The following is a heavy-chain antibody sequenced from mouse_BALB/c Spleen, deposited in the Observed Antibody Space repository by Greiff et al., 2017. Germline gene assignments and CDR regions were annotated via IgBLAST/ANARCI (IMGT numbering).Heavy chain of an antibody. V-gene: IGHV2-9*02. D-gene: IGHD1-1*01. CDR2: IWAGGST. Sequence: VQRVESGPGLVAPSQSLSITCTVSGFSLTSYGVHWVRQPPGKGLEWLGVIWAGGSTNYNSALMSRLSISKDNSKSQVFLKMNSLQTDDTAMYYCAREDYYGSSAWFAYWGQGTLVTVSA. J-gene: IGHJ3*01. CDR1: GFSLTSYG. CDR3: AREDYYGSSAWFAY.